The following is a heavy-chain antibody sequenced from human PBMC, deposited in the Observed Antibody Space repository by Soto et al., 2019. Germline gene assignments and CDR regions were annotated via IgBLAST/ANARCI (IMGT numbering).Heavy chain of an antibody. V-gene: IGHV3-72*01. CDR2: IRNKANSYTT. CDR1: GFTFSNSA. Sequence: PGGSLRLSCAASGFTFSNSALRWVRQGSGKGLEWVGRIRNKANSYTTEYAASVKGRFIISRDDSRNSLYLQMNSLKTEDTAVYYCARISTFEGMDVWGQGTTVTVSS. CDR3: ARISTFEGMDV. D-gene: IGHD3-3*01. J-gene: IGHJ6*02.